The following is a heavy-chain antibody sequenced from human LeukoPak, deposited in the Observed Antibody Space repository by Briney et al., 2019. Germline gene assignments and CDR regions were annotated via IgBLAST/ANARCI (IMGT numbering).Heavy chain of an antibody. CDR1: GLTFSSHW. CDR3: AKDRIQLWNYYFDY. CDR2: ITNDGSST. Sequence: PGGSLRLSCAASGLTFSSHWMHWVRQAPGKGLVWVSRITNDGSSTTYADSVKGRFTISRDNARTTLYLQMNSLRAEDTAIYYCAKDRIQLWNYYFDYWGQGTLVTVSS. V-gene: IGHV3-74*01. J-gene: IGHJ4*02. D-gene: IGHD5-18*01.